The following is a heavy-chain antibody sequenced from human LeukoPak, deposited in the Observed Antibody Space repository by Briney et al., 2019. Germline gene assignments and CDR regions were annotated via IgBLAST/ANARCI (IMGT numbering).Heavy chain of an antibody. V-gene: IGHV1-69*04. CDR3: ARGPKYSSGWPRGYYYYGMDV. CDR2: IIPILGIA. Sequence: SVKVSCKASGGTFSSYAISWVRQAPGQGLEWMGRIIPILGIANYAQKFQGRVTITADKSTSTAYMELSSLRSEDTAVYYCARGPKYSSGWPRGYYYYGMDVWGQGTTVTVS. CDR1: GGTFSSYA. J-gene: IGHJ6*02. D-gene: IGHD6-19*01.